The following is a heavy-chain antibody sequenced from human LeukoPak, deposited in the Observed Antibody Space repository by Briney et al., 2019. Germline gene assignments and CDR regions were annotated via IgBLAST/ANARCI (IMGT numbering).Heavy chain of an antibody. D-gene: IGHD4-17*01. CDR2: ISSSGSTI. Sequence: GGSLRLSCAASGFTFSSYEMNWVRQAPGKGLEWVSYISSSGSTIYCADSVKGRFTISRDNAKNSLYLQMNSLRAEDTAVYYCAIDYGDYLGDYWGQGTLVTVSS. V-gene: IGHV3-48*03. J-gene: IGHJ4*02. CDR3: AIDYGDYLGDY. CDR1: GFTFSSYE.